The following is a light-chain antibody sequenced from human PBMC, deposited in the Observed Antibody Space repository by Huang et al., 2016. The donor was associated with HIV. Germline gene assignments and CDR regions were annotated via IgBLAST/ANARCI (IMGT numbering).Light chain of an antibody. CDR2: TAS. V-gene: IGKV1-39*01. Sequence: DIQGTQSPSSLSASVGDSLTITCRASQSIDSYLNWYQQKPGKAPKLLINTASTLQSGVPSRFSGSGSGTDFTLTIKSLQPEDFAVYYCQQTYNTPHTFGQGTKVEIK. CDR3: QQTYNTPHT. J-gene: IGKJ1*01. CDR1: QSIDSY.